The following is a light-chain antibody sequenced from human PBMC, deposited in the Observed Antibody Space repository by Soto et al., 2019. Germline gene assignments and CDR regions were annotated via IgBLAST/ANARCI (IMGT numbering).Light chain of an antibody. CDR2: LNSDGSH. V-gene: IGLV4-69*01. CDR3: QTWGTGSQLI. Sequence: QPVLTQSPSASASLGASVKLTCTLSSGHSTYAIAWHQQQPEKGPRYLMKLNSDGSHSKGDGIPDRFSGSSSGAERYLTISSLQSDDEADYYCQTWGTGSQLIFGGGTKLTVL. J-gene: IGLJ2*01. CDR1: SGHSTYA.